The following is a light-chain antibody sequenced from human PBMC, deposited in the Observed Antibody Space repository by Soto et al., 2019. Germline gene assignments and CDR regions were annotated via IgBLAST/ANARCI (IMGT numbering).Light chain of an antibody. CDR2: EGT. CDR3: CSYAGTSFWV. V-gene: IGLV2-23*01. Sequence: QSALTQPAFVSGSHGQSITISCTGTSSDVGTYKFVSWYQQHPGKVPTLMIHEGTKRPSGVSNRFSGSKSGNTATLTISGLQPEDEANYYCCSYAGTSFWVFGGGTKLTVL. CDR1: SSDVGTYKF. J-gene: IGLJ3*02.